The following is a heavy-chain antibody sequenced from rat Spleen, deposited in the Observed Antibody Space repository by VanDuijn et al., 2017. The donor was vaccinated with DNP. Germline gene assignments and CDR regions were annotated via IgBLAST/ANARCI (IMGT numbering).Heavy chain of an antibody. CDR2: ISYGGST. J-gene: IGHJ4*01. D-gene: IGHD1-1*01. Sequence: EVQLQESGPGLVKPSQSLSLTCSVTGYSITSNYWGWIRKFPGSEMEWIGNISYGGSTRYNPSLKSRISITRDTSKNQFFLQLNSLTTEDTATYYCARLRLEWEVRAMDAWGQGTSVTVSS. CDR1: GYSITSNY. V-gene: IGHV3-1*01. CDR3: ARLRLEWEVRAMDA.